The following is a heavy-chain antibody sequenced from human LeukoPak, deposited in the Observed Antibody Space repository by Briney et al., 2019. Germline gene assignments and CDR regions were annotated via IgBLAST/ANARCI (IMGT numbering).Heavy chain of an antibody. Sequence: ASVKVSCKASGYTFTGYYIHWVRQAPGQGLEWMGWMNPNSGNTGYAQKFQGRVTITRNTSISTAYMELSSLRSEDTAVYHCARGGYSSSWYDYWGQGTLVTVSS. V-gene: IGHV1-8*03. CDR2: MNPNSGNT. J-gene: IGHJ4*02. D-gene: IGHD6-13*01. CDR1: GYTFTGYY. CDR3: ARGGYSSSWYDY.